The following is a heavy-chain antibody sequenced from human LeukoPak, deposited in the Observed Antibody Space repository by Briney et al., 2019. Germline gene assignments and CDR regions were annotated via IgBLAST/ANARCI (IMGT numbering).Heavy chain of an antibody. D-gene: IGHD3-9*01. CDR2: ISAYNGNT. CDR3: ARDQVALIYDILTGYSDY. Sequence: ASVKVSCKASGYTFTSYGISWVRQAPGQGLEWMGWISAYNGNTNYAQKLQGRVTMTTDTSTSTAYMEPRSLRSDDTAVYYCARDQVALIYDILTGYSDYWGQGTLVTVSS. J-gene: IGHJ4*02. CDR1: GYTFTSYG. V-gene: IGHV1-18*01.